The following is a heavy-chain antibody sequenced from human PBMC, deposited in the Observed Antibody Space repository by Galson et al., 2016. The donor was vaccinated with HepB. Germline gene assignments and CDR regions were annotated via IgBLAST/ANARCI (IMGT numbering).Heavy chain of an antibody. Sequence: SLRLSCAASGFTFSNYWMTWVRQAPGKGLEWVANINQDGSVKNYVDSVKGRFTISRDNAENSLRLQMNSLRAEDTAVYYCAKVYNSGWYWGFFDYWGQGTLVTVSS. D-gene: IGHD6-19*01. CDR2: INQDGSVK. CDR1: GFTFSNYW. CDR3: AKVYNSGWYWGFFDY. V-gene: IGHV3-7*01. J-gene: IGHJ4*02.